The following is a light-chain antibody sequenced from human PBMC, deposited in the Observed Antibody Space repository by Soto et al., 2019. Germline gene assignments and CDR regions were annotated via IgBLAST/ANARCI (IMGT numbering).Light chain of an antibody. V-gene: IGKV4-1*01. Sequence: DIVMTQSPDSLAVSLGERATINCKSSQSVLYSSNNKNYLAWYQQKPGQSPKLLIYWASTRESGVPDRFSGSGSGTDFTLTISSLQAEDVAVYYCQQYYKTPPWTFGQGTKVEIK. CDR2: WAS. CDR3: QQYYKTPPWT. J-gene: IGKJ1*01. CDR1: QSVLYSSNNKNY.